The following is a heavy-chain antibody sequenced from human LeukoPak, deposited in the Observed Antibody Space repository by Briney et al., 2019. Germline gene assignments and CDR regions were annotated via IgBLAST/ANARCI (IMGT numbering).Heavy chain of an antibody. CDR2: IIPIFGTA. J-gene: IGHJ5*02. D-gene: IGHD2-21*02. Sequence: GASVKVSCKASGGTFSNYAISWVRQAPGQGLEWMGGIIPIFGTANYAQKFQGRVTITADESTSAAYMELSSLRSEDTAVYYCAFLAYCGGDCYSGWFDPWGQGTLVTVSS. CDR1: GGTFSNYA. CDR3: AFLAYCGGDCYSGWFDP. V-gene: IGHV1-69*13.